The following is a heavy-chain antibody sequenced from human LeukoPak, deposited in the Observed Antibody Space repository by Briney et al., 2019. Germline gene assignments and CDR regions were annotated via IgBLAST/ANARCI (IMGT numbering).Heavy chain of an antibody. CDR2: IYTSGGT. CDR1: GGSISSYY. D-gene: IGHD3-22*01. V-gene: IGHV4-4*07. J-gene: IGHJ4*02. Sequence: PSETLSLTCTVSGGSISSYYGSWIRQPAGKGLEWIGRIYTSGGTNYNPSLKSRVTMSVDTSKNQFSLKLSSVTAADTAVYYCACTKYYYDSSGYYTIDYWGQGTLVTVSS. CDR3: ACTKYYYDSSGYYTIDY.